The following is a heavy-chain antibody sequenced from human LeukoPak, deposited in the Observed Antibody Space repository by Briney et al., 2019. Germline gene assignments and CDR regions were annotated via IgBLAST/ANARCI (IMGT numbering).Heavy chain of an antibody. CDR2: IYHSGST. J-gene: IGHJ6*02. CDR1: GGSISSSNW. D-gene: IGHD3-22*01. V-gene: IGHV4-4*02. CDR3: ARDGRGYYDSSGSTHALVYGMDV. Sequence: LETLSLTCAVSGGSISSSNWWSWVRQPPGKGLEWIGEIYHSGSTNYNPSLKSRVTISVDKSKNQFSLKLSSVTAADTAVYYCARDGRGYYDSSGSTHALVYGMDVWGQGTTVTVSS.